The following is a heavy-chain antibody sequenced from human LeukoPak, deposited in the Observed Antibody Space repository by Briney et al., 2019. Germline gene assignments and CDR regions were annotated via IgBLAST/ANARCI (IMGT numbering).Heavy chain of an antibody. Sequence: GGSLRLSCAASGFTFSSYWMHWVRQAPGKGLVWVSRVNSDGSSTTYADSVRGRFTISRDNAKNTLYLQMNSLRAEDTAVYYCARVSYCRSTSCPYYFDYWGQGILVSVSS. CDR2: VNSDGSST. V-gene: IGHV3-74*01. J-gene: IGHJ4*02. D-gene: IGHD2-2*01. CDR3: ARVSYCRSTSCPYYFDY. CDR1: GFTFSSYW.